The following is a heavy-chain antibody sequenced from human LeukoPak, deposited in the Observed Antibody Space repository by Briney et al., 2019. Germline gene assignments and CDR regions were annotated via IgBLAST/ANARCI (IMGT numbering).Heavy chain of an antibody. CDR3: ARDYQWLRAMDV. CDR1: GFTFDSYA. Sequence: GSLRLSCVASGFTFDSYAMSWGRQAPGKGLEWVACSSVSGATTYYEDSVKGRFTISRDNSKNTLYVQMNSLRVEDTAVYYCARDYQWLRAMDVWGQGTTVTVSS. CDR2: SSVSGATT. D-gene: IGHD6-19*01. V-gene: IGHV3-23*01. J-gene: IGHJ6*02.